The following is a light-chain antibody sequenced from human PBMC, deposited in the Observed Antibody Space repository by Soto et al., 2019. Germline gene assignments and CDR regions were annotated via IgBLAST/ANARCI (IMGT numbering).Light chain of an antibody. CDR1: QSVSSSY. CDR2: GAS. J-gene: IGKJ1*01. V-gene: IGKV3-20*01. CDR3: QQYGNSPWT. Sequence: EIVLTQSPGTLSLSPGERATLSCRASQSVSSSYLAWYQQNPGQAPRLLIYGASSRATGITDRFSGSGSGTDFTLTISRMEPEDFAVYYCQQYGNSPWTFGQGTNVEFK.